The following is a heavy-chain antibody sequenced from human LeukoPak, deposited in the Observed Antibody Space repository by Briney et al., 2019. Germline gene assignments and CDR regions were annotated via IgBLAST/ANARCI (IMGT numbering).Heavy chain of an antibody. Sequence: GGSLRLSCAASGFTFSSYAMSWVRQAPGKGLEWVSAISGSGGSTYYADSVRGRFTISRDNSKNTLYLQMNSLRAEDTAVYYCAKDQGWSGELRKYYFDYWGQGTLVTVSS. V-gene: IGHV3-23*01. J-gene: IGHJ4*02. D-gene: IGHD3-10*01. CDR2: ISGSGGST. CDR3: AKDQGWSGELRKYYFDY. CDR1: GFTFSSYA.